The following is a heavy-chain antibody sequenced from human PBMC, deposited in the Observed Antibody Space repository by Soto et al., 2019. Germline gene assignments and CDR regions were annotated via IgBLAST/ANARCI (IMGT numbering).Heavy chain of an antibody. CDR2: IYHSGST. CDR3: ARMRRGYSYGRREDAFDI. D-gene: IGHD5-18*01. J-gene: IGHJ3*02. V-gene: IGHV4-59*01. Sequence: PSETLSLTCTVSGGSISSYYWSWIRQPPGKGLEWIGYIYHSGSTNYNPSLKSRVTISVDTSKNQFSLKLSSVTAADTAVYYCARMRRGYSYGRREDAFDIWGQGTMVTVSS. CDR1: GGSISSYY.